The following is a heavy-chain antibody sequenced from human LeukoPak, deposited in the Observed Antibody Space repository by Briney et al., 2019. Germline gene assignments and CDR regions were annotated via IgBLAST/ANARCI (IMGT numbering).Heavy chain of an antibody. CDR3: ATGESGGWTY. CDR2: ISPYKGNK. D-gene: IGHD6-19*01. Sequence: ASVKVSCKASGYMFSNFFSSYGITWVRQAPGQGLEWMGWISPYKGNKKFAQKFQGRVTMTTDTSTSTAYMELRSLRSVDTAVYYCATGESGGWTYGGQGTLVTVSS. CDR1: GYMFSNFFSSYG. J-gene: IGHJ4*02. V-gene: IGHV1-18*01.